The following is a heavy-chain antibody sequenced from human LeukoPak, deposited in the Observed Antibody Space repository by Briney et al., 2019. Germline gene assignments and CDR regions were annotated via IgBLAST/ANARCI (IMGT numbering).Heavy chain of an antibody. Sequence: SGGSLRLSCAASGFTFSSHWMHWVRQAPGKGLVWVSRINSDGSTTSYAGSVKGRFTISRDNAKNTLYLQMNSLRAEDTAVYYCARVMYYYHSSGSIAVYYFDYWGQGTLVTVSS. CDR3: ARVMYYYHSSGSIAVYYFDY. D-gene: IGHD3-22*01. CDR1: GFTFSSHW. J-gene: IGHJ4*02. CDR2: INSDGSTT. V-gene: IGHV3-74*01.